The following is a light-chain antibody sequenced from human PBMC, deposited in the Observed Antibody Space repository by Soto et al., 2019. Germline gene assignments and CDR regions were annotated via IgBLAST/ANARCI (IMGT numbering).Light chain of an antibody. CDR3: QQYYSYPPT. CDR2: AAS. CDR1: QSISSY. Sequence: DIQMTQSPSSLSASVGDRVTITCRASQSISSYLNWYQQKPGKAPKLLIYAASSLQSGVPSRFSGSGSGTDLTLTISCLQSEDFATYYCQQYYSYPPTFGQGTKV. V-gene: IGKV1-39*01. J-gene: IGKJ1*01.